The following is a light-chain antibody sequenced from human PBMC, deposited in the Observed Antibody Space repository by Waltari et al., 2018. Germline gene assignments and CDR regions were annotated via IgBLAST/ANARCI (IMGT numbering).Light chain of an antibody. CDR1: RSVSSN. CDR3: QQYFDWPLYT. CDR2: GAT. Sequence: EVVMTQSPATLSVSPGQRATLSCRASRSVSSNLAWYHQRPGQAPRLVIYGATTWATGSPARFTGRGSGTEFTLTISSLQSDDSGIYFCQQYFDWPLYTFGQGTKLEIK. V-gene: IGKV3D-15*01. J-gene: IGKJ2*01.